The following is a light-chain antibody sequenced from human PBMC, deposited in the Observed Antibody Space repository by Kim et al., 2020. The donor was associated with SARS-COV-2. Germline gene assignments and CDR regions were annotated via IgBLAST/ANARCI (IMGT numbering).Light chain of an antibody. V-gene: IGLV4-69*01. Sequence: ASVQLTCTRSSGHSTYAIAWHQQQPEKGPRYLMKLNSDGSPSKGDGIPDRFSGSSSGAERYLTISSLQSEDEADYYCQPWGTGIQVFGGGTQLTVL. CDR1: SGHSTYA. CDR2: LNSDGSP. CDR3: QPWGTGIQV. J-gene: IGLJ3*02.